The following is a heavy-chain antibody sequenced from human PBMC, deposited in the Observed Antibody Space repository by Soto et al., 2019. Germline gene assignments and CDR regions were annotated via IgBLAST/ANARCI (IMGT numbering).Heavy chain of an antibody. V-gene: IGHV4-59*01. D-gene: IGHD6-6*01. Sequence: QVQLQESGPGLVKPSETLSLTCTVSGGSISSYYWSWIRQPPGKGLEWIGYIYYSGSTNYNPSLKSRVTISVDTSKNQFSLKLSSVTAADTAVYYCARAWQPVRVGWFDPWGQGTLVTVSS. CDR2: IYYSGST. CDR1: GGSISSYY. CDR3: ARAWQPVRVGWFDP. J-gene: IGHJ5*02.